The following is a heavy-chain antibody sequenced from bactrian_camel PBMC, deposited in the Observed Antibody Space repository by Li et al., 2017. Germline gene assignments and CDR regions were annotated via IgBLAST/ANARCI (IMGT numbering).Heavy chain of an antibody. CDR2: ISGDGST. CDR1: FFILDDFD. CDR3: AVGKAGVPWNAAQARGFMNRDFEY. D-gene: IGHD3*01. V-gene: IGHV3S63*01. J-gene: IGHJ6*01. Sequence: HVQLVESGGGSVQTGGSLRLSCKPSFFILDDFDMMWYRQAPGNECELVSSISGDGSTYYTDAVKGRFTVSGDNLKNSVFLQMNSLNPEDTAMYYCAVGKAGVPWNAAQARGFMNRDFEYWGQGTQVTVS.